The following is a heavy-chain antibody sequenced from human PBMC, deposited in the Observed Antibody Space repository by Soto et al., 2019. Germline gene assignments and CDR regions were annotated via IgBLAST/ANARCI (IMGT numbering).Heavy chain of an antibody. V-gene: IGHV3-30*18. CDR3: AKEGCAATLMSTLGENGMDV. CDR2: ISYDGRNK. J-gene: IGHJ6*02. Sequence: QVQLVESGGGVVQPGTSLRLSCAASGFIFSNYGMHWVRQAPGKGLEWVAVISYDGRNKYYADSVKGRLTISRDNSKNTLYLQMNSLRAEDTAVHFCAKEGCAATLMSTLGENGMDVWGQGTTVTVSS. D-gene: IGHD2-15*01. CDR1: GFIFSNYG.